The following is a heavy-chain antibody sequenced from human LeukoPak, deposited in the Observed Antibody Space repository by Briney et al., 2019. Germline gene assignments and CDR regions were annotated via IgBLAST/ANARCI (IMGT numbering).Heavy chain of an antibody. J-gene: IGHJ4*02. CDR2: IIPIFGTA. D-gene: IGHD6-13*01. V-gene: IGHV1-69*05. CDR3: ARASSNTLYYFDY. CDR1: GGTFSSYA. Sequence: ASVKVSCKASGGTFSSYAISWVRQAPGQGLEWMGGIIPIFGTANCAQKFQGRVTMTRDTSTSTVYMELSSLRSEDTAVYYCARASSNTLYYFDYWGQGTLVTVSS.